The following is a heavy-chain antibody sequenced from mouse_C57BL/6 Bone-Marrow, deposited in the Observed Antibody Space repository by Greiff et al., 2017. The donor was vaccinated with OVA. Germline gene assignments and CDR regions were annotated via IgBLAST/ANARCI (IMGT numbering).Heavy chain of an antibody. CDR1: GFTFSSYG. J-gene: IGHJ3*01. V-gene: IGHV5-6*02. CDR2: ISSGGSYT. Sequence: EVKLVESGGDLVKPGGSLKLSCAASGFTFSSYGMSWVRQTPDKRLEWVATISSGGSYTYYPDSVKGRFTISRDNAKNTLYLQMSSLKSEDTAMYYCARLDDGYYVSFAYWGQGTLVTVSA. CDR3: ARLDDGYYVSFAY. D-gene: IGHD2-3*01.